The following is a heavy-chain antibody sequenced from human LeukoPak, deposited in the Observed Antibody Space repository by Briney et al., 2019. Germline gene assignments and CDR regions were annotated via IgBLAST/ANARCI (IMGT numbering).Heavy chain of an antibody. CDR3: ARDLCSSTSCYEGFDP. D-gene: IGHD2-2*01. V-gene: IGHV1-69*13. CDR2: IIPIFGTA. Sequence: ASVTVSFKASGGTFISYAISWVRQAPGQGGEWMGGIIPIFGTANYAQKFQGRVPITADESTSTAYMELSSLRSEDTAVYYCARDLCSSTSCYEGFDPWGQGTLVTVSS. J-gene: IGHJ5*02. CDR1: GGTFISYA.